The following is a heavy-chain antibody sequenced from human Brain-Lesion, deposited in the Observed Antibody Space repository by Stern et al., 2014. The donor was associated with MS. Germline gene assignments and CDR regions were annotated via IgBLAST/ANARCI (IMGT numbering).Heavy chain of an antibody. CDR2: INPNTGGP. D-gene: IGHD3-3*01. Sequence: QDQLVQSGAEVKKPGASVKVSCTTSGYIFTGYYIHWVRQPPGPGLEWMAWINPNTGGPKYAQKFQGRVTMSRDTSISTAYVELSSLTSDDTAVYYCARDQRGITIFGVVTDYYYLGMDVWGQGTTVTVSS. J-gene: IGHJ6*02. CDR1: GYIFTGYY. CDR3: ARDQRGITIFGVVTDYYYLGMDV. V-gene: IGHV1-2*02.